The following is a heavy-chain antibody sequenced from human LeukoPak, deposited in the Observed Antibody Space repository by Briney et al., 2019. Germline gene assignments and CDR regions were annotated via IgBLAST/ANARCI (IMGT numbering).Heavy chain of an antibody. CDR2: IYYSGST. CDR3: ARGISGSYYSFDY. Sequence: PSETLSLTCTVSGGSISSSSYYWGWIRQPPGKGLEWIGSIYYSGSTYYNPSLKSRVTISVDTSKNQFSLKLSSVTAADTAVYYCARGISGSYYSFDYWGQGTLVTVSS. CDR1: GGSISSSSYY. D-gene: IGHD1-26*01. V-gene: IGHV4-39*01. J-gene: IGHJ4*02.